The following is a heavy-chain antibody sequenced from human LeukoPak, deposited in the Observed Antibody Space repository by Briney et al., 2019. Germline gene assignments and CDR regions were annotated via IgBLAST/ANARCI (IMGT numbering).Heavy chain of an antibody. Sequence: GGSLRLSCAASGFTFSNYWMSWVRQAPGKGLEWVANIKQDGSEKYYVDSVKGRFTISRDNAKNSLYLQMNSLRAEDTAVYYCARVNGVGATPWGQGTLVTVSS. D-gene: IGHD1-26*01. CDR2: IKQDGSEK. CDR1: GFTFSNYW. J-gene: IGHJ5*02. V-gene: IGHV3-7*01. CDR3: ARVNGVGATP.